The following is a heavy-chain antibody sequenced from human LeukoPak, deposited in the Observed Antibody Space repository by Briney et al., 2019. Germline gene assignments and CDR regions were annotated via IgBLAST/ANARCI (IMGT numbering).Heavy chain of an antibody. J-gene: IGHJ4*02. Sequence: ASVKVSCKASGYTFTGYYMHWVRQAPGQGLEWMGWINPNSGGTNYAQKFQGRVTMTRDTSISTAYMELSSLTSEDTAVYYCARDRDSSGYFPYWGQGTLVTVSS. CDR3: ARDRDSSGYFPY. CDR2: INPNSGGT. CDR1: GYTFTGYY. V-gene: IGHV1-2*02. D-gene: IGHD3-22*01.